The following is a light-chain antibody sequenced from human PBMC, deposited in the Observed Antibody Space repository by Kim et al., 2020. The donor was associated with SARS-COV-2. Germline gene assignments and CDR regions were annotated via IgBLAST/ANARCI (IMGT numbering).Light chain of an antibody. CDR1: QSVSSY. CDR3: QQRSNWLA. V-gene: IGKV3-11*01. Sequence: LSWSAGERATLSCRAGQSVSSYLAWYQQKPGQAPRLLIYDASNRATGIPARFSGSGSGTDFTLTISSLEPEDFAVYYCQQRSNWLAFGGGTKLEI. CDR2: DAS. J-gene: IGKJ4*01.